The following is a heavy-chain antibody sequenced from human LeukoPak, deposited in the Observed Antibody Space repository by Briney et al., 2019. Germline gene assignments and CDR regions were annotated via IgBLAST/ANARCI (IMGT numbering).Heavy chain of an antibody. V-gene: IGHV4-59*11. D-gene: IGHD6-6*01. Sequence: PSETLSLTCTVSGVSISGHYWSWLRQPLGKGLEYIGYIFYSGSTKYNPSLKSRVTVSIDMSKNQFSLKLTSVTAADTAVYYCARISSSSGYSDYWGQGTLVTVSS. CDR3: ARISSSSGYSDY. CDR1: GVSISGHY. CDR2: IFYSGST. J-gene: IGHJ4*02.